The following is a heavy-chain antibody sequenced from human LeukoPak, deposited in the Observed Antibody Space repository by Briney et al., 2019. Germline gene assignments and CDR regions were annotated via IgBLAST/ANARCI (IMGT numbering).Heavy chain of an antibody. V-gene: IGHV3-9*01. D-gene: IGHD5-12*01. CDR2: INWNSDSI. J-gene: IGHJ4*02. Sequence: GGSLRLSCAASGFTFDDYAMHWVRQVPGKGLEWVSGINWNSDSIGYADSVKGRFTTSRDNAKNSLYLQMNSLRAEDTAFYYCAINGGGDSGYGSFDYWGQGTLVTVSS. CDR1: GFTFDDYA. CDR3: AINGGGDSGYGSFDY.